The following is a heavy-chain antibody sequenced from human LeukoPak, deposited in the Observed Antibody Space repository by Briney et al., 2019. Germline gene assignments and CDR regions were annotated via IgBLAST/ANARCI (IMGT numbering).Heavy chain of an antibody. CDR3: ARDGRGWFDP. V-gene: IGHV4-38-2*02. CDR1: GYSISSGYY. CDR2: IYHSGST. Sequence: PSETLSLTCTVSGYSISSGYYWGWIRQPPGKGLEWIGSIYHSGSTHYNPSLKSRVTISVDTSKNQFSLKLSSVTAADTAVYYCARDGRGWFDPWGQGTLVTVSS. D-gene: IGHD2-15*01. J-gene: IGHJ5*02.